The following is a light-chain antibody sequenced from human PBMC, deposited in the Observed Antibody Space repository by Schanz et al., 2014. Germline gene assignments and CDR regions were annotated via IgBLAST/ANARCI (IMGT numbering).Light chain of an antibody. CDR2: GAF. Sequence: EIVMTQSPATLSVSPGERATLSCRASQSVSSNLAWYQRKPGQAPRLLIYGAFTRATAIPDRFSGSGSGTDFTLTISRLEPEDFAVYYCQQYGSSPLTFGGGTNVEIK. CDR3: QQYGSSPLT. J-gene: IGKJ4*01. CDR1: QSVSSN. V-gene: IGKV3-20*01.